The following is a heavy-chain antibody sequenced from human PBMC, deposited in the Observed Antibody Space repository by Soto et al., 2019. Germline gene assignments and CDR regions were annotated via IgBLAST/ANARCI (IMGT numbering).Heavy chain of an antibody. CDR3: AKLLRATSHYAGLNI. D-gene: IGHD3-9*01. CDR1: RLALSDTS. J-gene: IGHJ3*02. V-gene: IGHV3-23*01. CDR2: VRRSDDST. Sequence: GGSLRLACVASRLALSDTSMTCARQAPRRGLEWVSSVRRSDDSTKYADYVKGRFNIYRDKSKNTLYLQMDSLRAEDTAMYYCAKLLRATSHYAGLNIWGQGTMVTVSS.